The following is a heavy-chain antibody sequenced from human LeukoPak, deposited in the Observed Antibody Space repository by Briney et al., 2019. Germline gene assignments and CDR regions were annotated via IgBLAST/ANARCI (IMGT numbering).Heavy chain of an antibody. Sequence: SETLSLTCTVSGGSISSYYWSWIRQPPGKGLEWIGYIYYSGSTNYNPSLKSRVTISVDTSKNQFSLKLSSVTAADTAVYYCARGYCSSTSCYAVAFDIWGQGTMVTVSS. CDR2: IYYSGST. J-gene: IGHJ3*02. V-gene: IGHV4-59*12. CDR1: GGSISSYY. D-gene: IGHD2-2*01. CDR3: ARGYCSSTSCYAVAFDI.